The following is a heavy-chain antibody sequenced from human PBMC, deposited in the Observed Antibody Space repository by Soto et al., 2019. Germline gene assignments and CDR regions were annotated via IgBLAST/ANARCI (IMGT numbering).Heavy chain of an antibody. J-gene: IGHJ6*02. CDR2: ISAYNGNT. CDR1: GYTFTSYG. Sequence: ASVKVSCKASGYTFTSYGISWVRQAPGQGLEWMGWISAYNGNTNYAQKLQGRVTMTTDTSTSTAYMELRSLGSDDTAVYYCARDRSATGTTSPPQTKTYYYGMDVWGQGTTVTSP. CDR3: ARDRSATGTTSPPQTKTYYYGMDV. V-gene: IGHV1-18*01. D-gene: IGHD1-1*01.